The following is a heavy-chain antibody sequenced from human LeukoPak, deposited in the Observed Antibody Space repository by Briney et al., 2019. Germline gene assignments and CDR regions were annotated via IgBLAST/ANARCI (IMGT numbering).Heavy chain of an antibody. CDR2: INPNSGGT. J-gene: IGHJ5*02. Sequence: ASVKVSCKASGYTFTGYYMHWVRQAPGQGLEWMGWINPNSGGTNYAQKFQGRVTMTRDTSISTAYMELSRLRSDDTAVYYCARELYYDILTVYSNWFDPWGQGTLVTVSS. CDR1: GYTFTGYY. CDR3: ARELYYDILTVYSNWFDP. D-gene: IGHD3-9*01. V-gene: IGHV1-2*02.